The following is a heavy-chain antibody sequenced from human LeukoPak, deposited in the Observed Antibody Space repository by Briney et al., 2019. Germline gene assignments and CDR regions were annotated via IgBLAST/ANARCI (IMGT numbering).Heavy chain of an antibody. D-gene: IGHD2-2*01. CDR2: ISWNSGSI. J-gene: IGHJ4*02. Sequence: GGSLRLSCTASGFTFDDYAMHWVRQAPGKGLDWVSGISWNSGSIGYADSVKGRFTISRDDAKNSLYLQMNSLRAEDTALYYCAKGDCSSTSCYLDYWGQGTLVTVSS. CDR3: AKGDCSSTSCYLDY. V-gene: IGHV3-9*01. CDR1: GFTFDDYA.